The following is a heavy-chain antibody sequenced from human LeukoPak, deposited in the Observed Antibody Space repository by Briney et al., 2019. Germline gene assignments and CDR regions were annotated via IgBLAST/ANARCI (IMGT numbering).Heavy chain of an antibody. CDR1: GFTFSSYG. CDR3: AKDHDFWSAHFDY. J-gene: IGHJ4*02. V-gene: IGHV3-30*18. D-gene: IGHD3-3*01. CDR2: ISYDGSNK. Sequence: PGRSLRLSCAASGFTFSSYGMHWVRQAPGKGLEWVAVISYDGSNKYYADSVKGRFTISRDNSKNTLYLQMNSLRAEDTAVYYCAKDHDFWSAHFDYWGQGTLVTVSS.